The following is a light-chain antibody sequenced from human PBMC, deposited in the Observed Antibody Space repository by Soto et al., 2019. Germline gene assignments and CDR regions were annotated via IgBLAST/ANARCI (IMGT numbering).Light chain of an antibody. CDR2: AAS. Sequence: EIALTQSPGTLSLTPGERATLSCRASQSISSTYLAWYRQKPGQAPRLLIYAASSRATGIPDRFSGSGSGTDFTLTISRLEPEDFAVYYCQQYYASSWRFGQGTRVEIK. CDR1: QSISSTY. J-gene: IGKJ1*01. V-gene: IGKV3-20*01. CDR3: QQYYASSWR.